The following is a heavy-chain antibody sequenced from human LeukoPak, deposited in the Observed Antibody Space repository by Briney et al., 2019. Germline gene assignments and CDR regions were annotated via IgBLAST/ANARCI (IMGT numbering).Heavy chain of an antibody. D-gene: IGHD3-22*01. CDR1: GGTFSSYA. V-gene: IGHV1-69*13. Sequence: SVKVSCKASGGTFSSYAISWVRQAPGQGLEWMGGIIAIFGTANYAQKFQGRVTITADESTSTAYMELSSLRSEDTAVYYCARDRDYYDSSGYYPFDYWGQGTLVTVSS. CDR2: IIAIFGTA. CDR3: ARDRDYYDSSGYYPFDY. J-gene: IGHJ4*02.